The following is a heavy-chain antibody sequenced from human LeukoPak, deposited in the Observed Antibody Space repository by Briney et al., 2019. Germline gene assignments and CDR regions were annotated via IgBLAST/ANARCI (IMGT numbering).Heavy chain of an antibody. J-gene: IGHJ4*02. Sequence: GASVKVSCKASGYTFTGYYMHWVRQAPGQGLEWMGWINPNSGGTNYAQKFQGWVTMTRDTSISTAYMELSRLRSDDTAVYYCNLRPLNYDIRDTLVYFDYWGQGTLVTVSS. CDR2: INPNSGGT. CDR3: NLRPLNYDIRDTLVYFDY. V-gene: IGHV1-2*04. D-gene: IGHD3-9*01. CDR1: GYTFTGYY.